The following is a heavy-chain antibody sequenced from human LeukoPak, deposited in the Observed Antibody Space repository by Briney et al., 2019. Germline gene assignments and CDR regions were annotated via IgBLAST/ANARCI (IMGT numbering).Heavy chain of an antibody. D-gene: IGHD5-12*01. CDR1: GFTFSSYA. V-gene: IGHV3-23*01. CDR2: ISGSGGST. CDR3: AKDIGATIWFDR. Sequence: GGSLRLSCAASGFTFSSYAMSWLHQAPGKGLEWVSAISGSGGSTYYADSVKGRFTISRDNSKNTPYLQMNSLRAEDTAVYYCAKDIGATIWFDRWGQGTLVTVSS. J-gene: IGHJ5*02.